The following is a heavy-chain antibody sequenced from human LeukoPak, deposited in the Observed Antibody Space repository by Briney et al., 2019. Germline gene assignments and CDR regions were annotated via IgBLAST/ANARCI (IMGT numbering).Heavy chain of an antibody. J-gene: IGHJ4*02. CDR3: TRRAGEYSHPYDY. CDR2: IYSGGNT. Sequence: GGSLRLSCTVSGFTVSINSMSWVRQAPGKGLEWVSFIYSGGNTHYSDSVKGRFTISRDNSKNTLYLQMNSLRAEDTAVYYCTRRAGEYSHPYDYWGQGTLVTVSS. V-gene: IGHV3-53*01. CDR1: GFTVSINS. D-gene: IGHD2/OR15-2a*01.